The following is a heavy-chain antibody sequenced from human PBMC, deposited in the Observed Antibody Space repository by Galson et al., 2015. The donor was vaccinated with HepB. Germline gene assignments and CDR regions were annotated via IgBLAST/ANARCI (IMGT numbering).Heavy chain of an antibody. CDR3: GRFDGTPIALDI. J-gene: IGHJ3*02. D-gene: IGHD5-24*01. CDR1: GFTFGSFG. V-gene: IGHV3-33*01. CDR2: IWFDGSQK. Sequence: SLRLSCAGSGFTFGSFGMHWVRHPPDKELEWVAVIWFDGSQKYYVDSVNGRFSISRDNSRNMLYLQMNSLRAEDTAIYYCGRFDGTPIALDIWGQGTMVTVSS.